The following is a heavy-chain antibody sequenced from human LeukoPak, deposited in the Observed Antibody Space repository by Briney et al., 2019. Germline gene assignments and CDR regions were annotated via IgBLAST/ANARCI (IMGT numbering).Heavy chain of an antibody. CDR2: ISAYNGNT. CDR1: GYTFTSYG. CDR3: ARDADSSKNYDFWSGHPAPFAS. Sequence: ASVKVSCKASGYTFTSYGISWVRQAPGQGLEWMGWISAYNGNTNYAQKLQGRVTMTTDTSTSTAYMELRSLRSDDTAVYYCARDADSSKNYDFWSGHPAPFASWGQGTLVTVSS. D-gene: IGHD3-3*01. J-gene: IGHJ4*02. V-gene: IGHV1-18*01.